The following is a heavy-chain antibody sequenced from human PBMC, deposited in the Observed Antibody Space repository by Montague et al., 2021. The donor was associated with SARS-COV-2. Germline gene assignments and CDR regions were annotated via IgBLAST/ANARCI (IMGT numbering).Heavy chain of an antibody. CDR2: TSRGGVRT. CDR3: AKHGTWSSGSEGY. V-gene: IGHV3-23*01. CDR1: GFTVRTDD. D-gene: IGHD1-1*01. J-gene: IGHJ4*02. Sequence: SLRLSCAASGFTVRTDDMSWVRQAPGKGLEWVAGTSRGGVRTHYADSVEGRFTISRDSSKNTLYLQMNSLRAEDTAVYYCAKHGTWSSGSEGYWGQGTLVTVSS.